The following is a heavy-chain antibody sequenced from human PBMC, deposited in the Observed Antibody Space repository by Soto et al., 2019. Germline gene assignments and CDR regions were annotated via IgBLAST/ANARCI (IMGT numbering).Heavy chain of an antibody. Sequence: ASVKVSCKASGYTFTSYFITWVRQAPGQGLEWMGWISAYNGNTNYAQMLQGRVTMTTDTSTATAYKEMRSLRSDDTAVYYCARQNYYSGMDVWGQGTTVTVSS. V-gene: IGHV1-18*01. CDR2: ISAYNGNT. CDR3: ARQNYYSGMDV. J-gene: IGHJ6*02. CDR1: GYTFTSYF.